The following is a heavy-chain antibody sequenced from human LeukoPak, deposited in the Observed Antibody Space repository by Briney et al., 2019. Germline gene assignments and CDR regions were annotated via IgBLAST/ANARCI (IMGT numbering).Heavy chain of an antibody. CDR1: GFTFSRYA. CDR3: AKAMGAGSYYSDAFDI. V-gene: IGHV3-23*01. CDR2: ISGSGGST. J-gene: IGHJ3*02. Sequence: GGSVRLSCAASGFTFSRYAISWVRQAPGKGLEGVSAISGSGGSTYYADSLKGRFTISRDNSKNTLYLQMNSLRAEDTAVYYCAKAMGAGSYYSDAFDIWGQGTMVTVSS. D-gene: IGHD3-10*01.